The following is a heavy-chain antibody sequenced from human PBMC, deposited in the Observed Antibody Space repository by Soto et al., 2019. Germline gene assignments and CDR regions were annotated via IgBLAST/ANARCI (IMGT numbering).Heavy chain of an antibody. CDR2: IIPIFGTA. D-gene: IGHD2-2*01. CDR1: GGTFSSYA. Sequence: SVKVSCKASGGTFSSYAISWVRQAPGQGLEWMGGIIPIFGTANYAQKFQGRVTVTADKSTSTAYMELSSLRSEGTAVYYCARYVPAAGFHYYYYYGMDVWGQGTTVTAP. CDR3: ARYVPAAGFHYYYYYGMDV. V-gene: IGHV1-69*06. J-gene: IGHJ6*02.